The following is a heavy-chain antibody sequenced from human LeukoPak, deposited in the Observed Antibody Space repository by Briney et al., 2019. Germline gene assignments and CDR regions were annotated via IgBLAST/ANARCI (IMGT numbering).Heavy chain of an antibody. CDR3: AKDKAQWVVVVIYYFDY. V-gene: IGHV3-11*01. CDR1: GFTFSDYY. Sequence: GGSLRLSCTASGFTFSDYYMSWIRQAPGKGLEWISYITNTGSTIYYADSVKGRFTISRDNSKNTLYLQMNSLRAEDTAVYYCAKDKAQWVVVVIYYFDYWGQGTLVTVSS. D-gene: IGHD3-22*01. J-gene: IGHJ4*02. CDR2: ITNTGSTI.